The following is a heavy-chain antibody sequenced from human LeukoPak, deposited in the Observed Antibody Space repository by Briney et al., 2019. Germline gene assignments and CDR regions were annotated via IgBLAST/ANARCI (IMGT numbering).Heavy chain of an antibody. D-gene: IGHD3-10*01. V-gene: IGHV4-39*01. CDR3: ARKGSYYDPSGSYYTCPFGY. J-gene: IGHJ4*02. CDR2: IYYSGTT. Sequence: SETLSLTCSVSGGSISSSRYYWGWIRQSPGKGLQWIANIYYSGTTYYTPSLKSRVTIAVDTSKNQFFLKLSSVTAADTAVYYCARKGSYYDPSGSYYTCPFGYWGQGILVTVSS. CDR1: GGSISSSRYY.